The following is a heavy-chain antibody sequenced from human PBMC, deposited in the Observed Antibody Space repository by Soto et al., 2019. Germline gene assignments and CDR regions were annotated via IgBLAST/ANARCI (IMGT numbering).Heavy chain of an antibody. D-gene: IGHD5-12*01. J-gene: IGHJ6*02. CDR3: ASVRRGGYDSLRYYYGMDV. V-gene: IGHV4-39*01. Sequence: QLQLQESGPGLVKPSETLSLTCTVSGGSISSSSYYWGWIRQPPGKGLEWIGSIYYSGSTSYNPSLKSRVTISVDTSKNQCSLKLSSVTAADTAVYYCASVRRGGYDSLRYYYGMDVWGQGTTVTVSS. CDR2: IYYSGST. CDR1: GGSISSSSYY.